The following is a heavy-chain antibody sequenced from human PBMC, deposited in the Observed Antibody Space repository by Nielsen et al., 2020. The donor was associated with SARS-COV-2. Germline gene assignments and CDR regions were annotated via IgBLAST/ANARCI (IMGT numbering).Heavy chain of an antibody. V-gene: IGHV3-11*06. J-gene: IGHJ4*02. CDR2: ISGSGRDT. Sequence: GGSLRLSCAASGFTFDFYAMSWVRQAPGKGLEWVSGISGSGRDTYYADSVKGRFTISRDNAKNSLYLQMNSLRAEDTAVYYCARDRIQLNWGQGTLVTVSS. D-gene: IGHD5-18*01. CDR1: GFTFDFYA. CDR3: ARDRIQLN.